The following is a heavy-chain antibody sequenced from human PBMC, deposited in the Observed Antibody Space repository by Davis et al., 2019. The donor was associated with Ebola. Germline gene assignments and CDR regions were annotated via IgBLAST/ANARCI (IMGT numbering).Heavy chain of an antibody. CDR2: IIPLLGIK. Sequence: SVKVSCKTLGDTLGTPAISWVRQAPGQGLEWMGGIIPLLGIKNYAQNFQGRVAITADRHANIVYMELPSLRFDDTAVYYCARGAAAAPNLYFHMDVWGNGTAVTVSS. CDR3: ARGAAAAPNLYFHMDV. CDR1: GDTLGTPA. D-gene: IGHD6-13*01. V-gene: IGHV1-69*10. J-gene: IGHJ6*03.